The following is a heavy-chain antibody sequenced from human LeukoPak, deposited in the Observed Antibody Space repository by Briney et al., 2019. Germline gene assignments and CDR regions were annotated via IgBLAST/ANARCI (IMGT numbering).Heavy chain of an antibody. CDR2: IYHSGST. CDR3: ARDNGRGYYFYWYFDL. V-gene: IGHV4-38-2*02. J-gene: IGHJ2*01. D-gene: IGHD3-22*01. Sequence: SETLSLTCTVSGYSISSGYYWGWIRQPPGKGLECIGTIYHSGSTYYNPSLKSRVTISVDTSKKQFSLKLSSVTAADTAVYYCARDNGRGYYFYWYFDLWGRGTLVTVSS. CDR1: GYSISSGYY.